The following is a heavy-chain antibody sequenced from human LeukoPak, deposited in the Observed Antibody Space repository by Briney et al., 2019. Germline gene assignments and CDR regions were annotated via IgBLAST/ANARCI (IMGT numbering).Heavy chain of an antibody. V-gene: IGHV3-23*01. J-gene: IGHJ4*02. D-gene: IGHD2-15*01. CDR3: AKGSGGSCYSGIDY. CDR1: GFTISGYA. CDR2: ISGSGIT. Sequence: GGSLRLSCATSGFTISGYAMNWVRQAPGKGLEWVSGISGSGITYYPNSVKGRFTISRDNSKNTLYLQMDSLRAEDTAVYYCAKGSGGSCYSGIDYWGQGTLVTVSS.